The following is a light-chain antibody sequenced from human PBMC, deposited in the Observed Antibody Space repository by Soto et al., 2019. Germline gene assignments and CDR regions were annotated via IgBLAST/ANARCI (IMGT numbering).Light chain of an antibody. V-gene: IGKV1-39*01. CDR2: AAS. Sequence: DIQMTQSPSSLSASVEDRVIITCRASQSISNHLNWYQQKPGKAPKLLIFAASSLQSGVPSRFSGSRSGPDFTLPISRLEPEDFAVYYCQQYDSSPRTFGQGTKVEIK. J-gene: IGKJ1*01. CDR1: QSISNH. CDR3: QQYDSSPRT.